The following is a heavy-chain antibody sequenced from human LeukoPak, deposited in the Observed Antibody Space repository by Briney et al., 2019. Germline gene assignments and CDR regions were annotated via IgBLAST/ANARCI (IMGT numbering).Heavy chain of an antibody. J-gene: IGHJ4*02. CDR2: INPSGDST. D-gene: IGHD1-1*01. CDR3: ARGTTDDY. V-gene: IGHV1-46*02. CDR1: GYTFNSYY. Sequence: ASVKVSCKASGYTFNSYYIDWVRQAPGQGREWMGVINPSGDSTRYAQKFQRRVTMTGDPSTRTVYMELSSLTSDATAVYYCARGTTDDYCGQGTPVTVSS.